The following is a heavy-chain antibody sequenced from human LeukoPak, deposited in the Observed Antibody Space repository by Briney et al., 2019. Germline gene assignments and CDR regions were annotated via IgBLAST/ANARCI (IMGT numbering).Heavy chain of an antibody. CDR1: GYTFTSYG. D-gene: IGHD2-2*01. V-gene: IGHV1-69*13. CDR2: IIPIFGTA. CDR3: ARDVGYCSSTSCYFDY. Sequence: SVKVSCKASGYTFTSYGISWVRQAPGQGLEWMGGIIPIFGTANYAQKFQGRVTITADESTSTAYMELSSLRSEDTAVYYCARDVGYCSSTSCYFDYWGQGTLVTVSS. J-gene: IGHJ4*02.